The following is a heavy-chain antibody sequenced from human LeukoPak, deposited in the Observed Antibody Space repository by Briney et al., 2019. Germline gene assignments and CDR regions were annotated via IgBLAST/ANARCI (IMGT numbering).Heavy chain of an antibody. CDR1: GYTFTGYY. J-gene: IGHJ4*02. D-gene: IGHD5-12*01. CDR2: INPNSGGT. CDR3: ARAGEWLRPPYFDY. Sequence: GASVKVSCKASGYTFTGYYMHWVRQAPGQGLEWMGWINPNSGGTNYAQKFQGRVTMTRDTSISTAYMELSRLRSDDTAVYYCARAGEWLRPPYFDYWGQGTLVTVSS. V-gene: IGHV1-2*02.